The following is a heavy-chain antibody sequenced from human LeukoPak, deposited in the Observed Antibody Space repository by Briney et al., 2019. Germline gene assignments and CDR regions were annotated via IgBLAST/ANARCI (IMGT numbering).Heavy chain of an antibody. D-gene: IGHD3-16*01. V-gene: IGHV3-23*01. Sequence: GGSLRLSCAASGLTFSSYAISWVRQAPGKGLEWVSTISASGSSTYYVDSVKGRFTISRDESKNTLHLQMNSLRDEDTAVFYCAKGGALKSYYFDYWGQGTLVTVSS. CDR1: GLTFSSYA. CDR2: ISASGSST. CDR3: AKGGALKSYYFDY. J-gene: IGHJ4*02.